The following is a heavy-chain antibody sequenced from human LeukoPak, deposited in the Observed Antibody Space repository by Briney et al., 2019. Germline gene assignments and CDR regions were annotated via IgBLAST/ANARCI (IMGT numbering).Heavy chain of an antibody. CDR1: GGSIGSGDYY. D-gene: IGHD3-16*01. CDR2: IYYSGST. Sequence: SQTLSLTCTVSGGSIGSGDYYWSWIRQPPGKGLEWIGYIYYSGSTYYNPSLKSRVTISVDTSKNQFSLKLSSVTAADTAVYYCARGDRYVYGMDVWGKGTTVTVSS. J-gene: IGHJ6*04. V-gene: IGHV4-30-4*01. CDR3: ARGDRYVYGMDV.